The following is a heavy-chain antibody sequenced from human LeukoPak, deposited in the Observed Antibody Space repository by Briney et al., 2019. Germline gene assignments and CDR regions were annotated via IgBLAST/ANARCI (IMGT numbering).Heavy chain of an antibody. CDR3: ARVEYSYGLSVDY. CDR2: IYHSGST. J-gene: IGHJ4*02. V-gene: IGHV4-4*02. CDR1: GGSISSSNW. D-gene: IGHD5-18*01. Sequence: SDTLSLTCAVSGGSISSSNWWSWVRQTPGKGLECSGEIYHSGSTNYNPSLKSRFTITVDKSKNHYSLKLSSVTAADTAVYYCARVEYSYGLSVDYWGQGTLVTVSS.